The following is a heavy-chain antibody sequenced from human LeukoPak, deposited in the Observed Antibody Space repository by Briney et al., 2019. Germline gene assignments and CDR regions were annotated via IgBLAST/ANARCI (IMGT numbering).Heavy chain of an antibody. V-gene: IGHV1-8*01. D-gene: IGHD6-19*01. CDR2: MNPNSGNT. J-gene: IGHJ6*02. CDR3: ARVRIPSGWYRYYYGMDV. CDR1: GYTFTSYD. Sequence: ASVKVSCTASGYTFTSYDINWVRQATGQGLEWMGWMNPNSGNTGYAQKFQGRVTMTRNTSISTAYMELSSLRSEDTAVYYCARVRIPSGWYRYYYGMDVWGQGTTVTVSS.